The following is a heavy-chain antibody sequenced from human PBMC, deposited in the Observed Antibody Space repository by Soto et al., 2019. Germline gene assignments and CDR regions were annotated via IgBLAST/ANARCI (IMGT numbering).Heavy chain of an antibody. V-gene: IGHV3-74*01. Sequence: EVKVVESGGGLVQPGGSLRLSCAASGFTFSDNWMHWVRQPPGKGPVWVSRISGDASSTSYADSVKGRFTISRDSAKNTVYLQMDSLRVEDTAFYYCVKDESINWYSGHFRHWGQGTLVTVSS. D-gene: IGHD6-13*01. CDR2: ISGDASST. J-gene: IGHJ1*01. CDR3: VKDESINWYSGHFRH. CDR1: GFTFSDNW.